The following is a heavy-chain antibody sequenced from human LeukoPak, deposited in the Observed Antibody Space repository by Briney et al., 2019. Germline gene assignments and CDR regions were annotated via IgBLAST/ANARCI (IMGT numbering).Heavy chain of an antibody. CDR1: GFTFSTYS. Sequence: GGSLRLSCSASGFTFSTYSMNWVRQAPGKGLEWVSSISTGSSYIFYGDSVKGRFTISRDNADNSLYLQMNSLRAEDTAVYYCARSRDSCGCFDFWGQGTLVTVFS. CDR2: ISTGSSYI. D-gene: IGHD6-19*01. CDR3: ARSRDSCGCFDF. J-gene: IGHJ4*02. V-gene: IGHV3-21*01.